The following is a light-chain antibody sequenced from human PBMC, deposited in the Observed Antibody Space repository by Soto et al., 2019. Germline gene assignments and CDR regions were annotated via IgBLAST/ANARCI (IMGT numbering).Light chain of an antibody. V-gene: IGKV3-15*01. CDR2: GAS. CDR3: PHYNSYSEA. Sequence: EIVMTQSPATLSVSPGERATLSCRASQSVRSNLAWYQQKPGQAPRLLIYGASTRATGIPARFSGSRCGTEFTITIISLQPDDFATYYCPHYNSYSEAFGQGTKVDI. J-gene: IGKJ1*01. CDR1: QSVRSN.